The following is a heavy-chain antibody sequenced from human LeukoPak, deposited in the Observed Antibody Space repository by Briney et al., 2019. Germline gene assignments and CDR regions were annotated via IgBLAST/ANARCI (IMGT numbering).Heavy chain of an antibody. J-gene: IGHJ6*02. D-gene: IGHD3-16*01. CDR3: ARGGGLDV. CDR1: EFTFSSYS. V-gene: IGHV3-48*04. Sequence: GGSLRLSCAASEFTFSSYSMNWVRQAPGKGLEWASYITNSGNSKSYADSVKGRFTISRDNAKNSLYLQMSNLRAEDTAVYFCARGGGLDVWGQGATVTVSS. CDR2: ITNSGNSK.